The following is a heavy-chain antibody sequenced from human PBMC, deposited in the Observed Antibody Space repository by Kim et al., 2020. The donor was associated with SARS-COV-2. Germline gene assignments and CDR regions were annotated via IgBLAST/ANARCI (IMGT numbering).Heavy chain of an antibody. V-gene: IGHV4-31*03. D-gene: IGHD6-13*01. CDR1: GGSISSGGYY. Sequence: SETLSLTCTVSGGSISSGGYYWSWIRQPPGKGLEWIGYIYYSGSTYYNPSLKSRVTISVDTSKNQFSLKLSSVTAADTAVYYCARINSSSWYRVSVPAFDIWGQGTMVTVSS. CDR2: IYYSGST. J-gene: IGHJ3*02. CDR3: ARINSSSWYRVSVPAFDI.